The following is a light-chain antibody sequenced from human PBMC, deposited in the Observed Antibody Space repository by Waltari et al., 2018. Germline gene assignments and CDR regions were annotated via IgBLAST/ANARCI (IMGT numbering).Light chain of an antibody. CDR2: STN. V-gene: IGLV8-61*01. Sequence: QTVVTQEPSFSVSPGGTVTLTCGLTSGSVSFTHYPSWYQQTPGQPPRTLIYSTNTRSAGVPVRFSGSILGDKAALTITGAQADDEAAYYCVLYMSRDILFGGGTKLTVL. CDR3: VLYMSRDIL. CDR1: SGSVSFTHY. J-gene: IGLJ3*02.